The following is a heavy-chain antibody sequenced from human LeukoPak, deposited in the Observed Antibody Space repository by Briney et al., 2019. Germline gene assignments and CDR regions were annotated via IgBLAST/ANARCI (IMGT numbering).Heavy chain of an antibody. J-gene: IGHJ6*04. CDR2: IYYSGST. Sequence: PSQTLSLTCTVSGGSISRGDYYWSWIRQPPGKGLEWIGYIYYSGSTYYNPSLKSRVTISVDTSKNQFSLKLSSVTAADTAVYYCARGGDIVVVPAAPHYYGMDVWGKGTTVTVSS. CDR3: ARGGDIVVVPAAPHYYGMDV. V-gene: IGHV4-30-4*01. CDR1: GGSISRGDYY. D-gene: IGHD2-2*01.